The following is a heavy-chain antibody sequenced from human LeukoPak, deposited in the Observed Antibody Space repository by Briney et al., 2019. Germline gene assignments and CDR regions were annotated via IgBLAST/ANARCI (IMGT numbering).Heavy chain of an antibody. CDR2: IRYDGTNK. CDR3: AKDWSGKGSFDY. CDR1: GFTFSNYG. J-gene: IGHJ4*02. Sequence: PGRSLRLSCAASGFTFSNYGMHWVRQAPGKGLEWVAFIRYDGTNKYYADSVKGRFTISRDNSKNTLYLQMNSLRAEDAAVYYCAKDWSGKGSFDYWGQGTLVTVSS. V-gene: IGHV3-30*02. D-gene: IGHD3-10*01.